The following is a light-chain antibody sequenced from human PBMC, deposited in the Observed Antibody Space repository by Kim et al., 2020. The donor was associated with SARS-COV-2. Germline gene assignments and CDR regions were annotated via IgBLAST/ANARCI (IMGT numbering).Light chain of an antibody. CDR3: QQRSNWPPRLT. V-gene: IGKV3-11*01. Sequence: PGEGATLSCRAGQRVRSNLAWYQQKPGQAPKLLIYDASTRAPGIPARFSGSGSGTDFTLTISSREPEDFAVYYCQQRSNWPPRLTFGGGTKVDIK. CDR2: DAS. CDR1: QRVRSN. J-gene: IGKJ4*01.